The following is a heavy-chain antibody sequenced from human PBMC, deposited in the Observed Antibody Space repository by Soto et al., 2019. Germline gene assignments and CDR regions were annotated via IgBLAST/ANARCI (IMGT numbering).Heavy chain of an antibody. CDR3: ARSGLPDPVVVVGHTPFDP. D-gene: IGHD2-15*01. CDR1: GYSFTNYD. J-gene: IGHJ5*02. CDR2: ISAYNGDT. V-gene: IGHV1-18*01. Sequence: ASVKVSCKASGYSFTNYDINWVRQAPGQGLEWMGWISAYNGDTNYAQKLQGRVTMTTDTSTSTAYMELRSLRSDDTAVYYCARSGLPDPVVVVGHTPFDPWGQGTLVTVSS.